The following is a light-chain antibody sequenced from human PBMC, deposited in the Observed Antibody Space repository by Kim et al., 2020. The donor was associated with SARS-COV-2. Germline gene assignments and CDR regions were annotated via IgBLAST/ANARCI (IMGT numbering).Light chain of an antibody. CDR3: QSSDISTDL. V-gene: IGLV3-1*01. J-gene: IGLJ2*01. CDR2: QDD. CDR1: KLRDKF. Sequence: SYELTQPPAVSVSPGQTASIPCPGEKLRDKFACWYQQRSGQSPQLVIHQDDKRPSGVPDRFSGSNPGNTATLTISGTQVMDEADYYCQSSDISTDLFVGG.